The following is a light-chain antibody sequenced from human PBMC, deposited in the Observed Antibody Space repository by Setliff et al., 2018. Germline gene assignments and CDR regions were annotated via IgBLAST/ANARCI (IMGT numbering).Light chain of an antibody. V-gene: IGLV9-49*01. Sequence: VLTQPPSASASLGASVTLTCTLSSGYSNYKVDWYQQRPGKGPRFVMRVGTGGIVGSKGDGIPDRFSVLGSGLNRYLTIKNIQEEDESDYHCGADHGSGSNFVYVFGTGTKVTVL. CDR2: VGTGGIVG. J-gene: IGLJ1*01. CDR1: SGYSNYK. CDR3: GADHGSGSNFVYV.